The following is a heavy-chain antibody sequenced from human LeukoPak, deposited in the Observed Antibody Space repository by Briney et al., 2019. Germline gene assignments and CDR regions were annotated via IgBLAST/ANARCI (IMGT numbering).Heavy chain of an antibody. J-gene: IGHJ4*02. CDR1: GFTFSSYA. CDR3: ARGLAVAGTGFDY. V-gene: IGHV3-23*01. Sequence: GGSLRLSCAASGFTFSSYAMSWVRQAPGKGLEWVSAISGSGGSTYYADSVKGRFTISRDNSKKTLYLQMNSLRAEDTAVYYCARGLAVAGTGFDYWGQGTLVTVSS. CDR2: ISGSGGST. D-gene: IGHD6-19*01.